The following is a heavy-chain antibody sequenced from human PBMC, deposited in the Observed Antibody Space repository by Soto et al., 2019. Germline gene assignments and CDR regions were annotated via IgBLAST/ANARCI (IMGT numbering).Heavy chain of an antibody. CDR3: ARGLERGYSYFDY. CDR2: MNPSGGTT. CDR1: GYTLTSYY. Sequence: QVQLVQSGAEVRKPGASVKVSCKASGYTLTSYYMHWVRQAPGQGLEWMGIMNPSGGTTSYAQKFPGRVXXNXDXXRRTVYMDLSSLRSEDTAVYYCARGLERGYSYFDYWGQGTPVTVSS. J-gene: IGHJ4*02. V-gene: IGHV1-46*03. D-gene: IGHD5-18*01.